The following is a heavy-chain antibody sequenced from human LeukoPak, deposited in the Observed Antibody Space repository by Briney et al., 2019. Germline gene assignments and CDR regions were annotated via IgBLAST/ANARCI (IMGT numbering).Heavy chain of an antibody. CDR1: GYTFNDYP. CDR2: INPNSGGT. CDR3: ARDGYNAPTDAFDI. D-gene: IGHD5-24*01. J-gene: IGHJ3*02. Sequence: GASVKVSCKTSGYTFNDYPIHWVRQAPGRGLEWMGRINPNSGGTNFPQKFQGRVTMTRDTSISTAYMELSRLRSDDTAVYYCARDGYNAPTDAFDIWGQGTMVTVSS. V-gene: IGHV1-2*06.